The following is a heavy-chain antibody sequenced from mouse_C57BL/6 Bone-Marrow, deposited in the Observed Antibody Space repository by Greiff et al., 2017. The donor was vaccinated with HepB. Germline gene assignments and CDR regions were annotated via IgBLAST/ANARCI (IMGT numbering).Heavy chain of an antibody. D-gene: IGHD4-1*01. Sequence: EVKLVESGGGLVQPKGSLKLSCAASGFSFNTYAMNWVRQAPGKGLAWVARIRSKSNNYATYYADSVKDRFTISRDDSESMLYLQMNNLKTEDSTVYYWGRHGANWEYFDYRRQGTTLPVAS. J-gene: IGHJ2*01. CDR2: IRSKSNNYAT. CDR1: GFSFNTYA. V-gene: IGHV10-1*01. CDR3: GRHGANWEYFDY.